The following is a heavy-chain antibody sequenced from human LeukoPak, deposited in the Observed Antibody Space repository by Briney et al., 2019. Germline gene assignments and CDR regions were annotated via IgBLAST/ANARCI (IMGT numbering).Heavy chain of an antibody. J-gene: IGHJ5*02. CDR3: ARLESAAAGNRWFDP. D-gene: IGHD6-13*01. V-gene: IGHV4-34*01. CDR1: GGSFSGYY. Sequence: KASETLSLTCAVYGGSFSGYYWSWIRQPPGEGLEWIGEINHSGSTYYNPSLKSRVTISVDTSKNQFSLTLSSVTAADTAVCYCARLESAAAGNRWFDPWGQGILVTVSS. CDR2: INHSGST.